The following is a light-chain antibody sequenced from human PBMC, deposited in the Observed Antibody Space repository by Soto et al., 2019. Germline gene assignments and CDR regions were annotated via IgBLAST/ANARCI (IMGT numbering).Light chain of an antibody. Sequence: DIQMTQSPSTLSGSVGDRVTITCRASQTISSWLAWYQQKPGKVPRLLIYAASTLQSGVPSRFSASGSGTYFTLTISSLQPEDVATYYCQKYNSVPFTFAPGTKVDIK. J-gene: IGKJ3*01. V-gene: IGKV1-27*01. CDR3: QKYNSVPFT. CDR1: QTISSW. CDR2: AAS.